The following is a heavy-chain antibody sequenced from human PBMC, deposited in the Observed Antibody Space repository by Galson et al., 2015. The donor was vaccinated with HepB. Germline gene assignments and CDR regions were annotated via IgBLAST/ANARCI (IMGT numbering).Heavy chain of an antibody. D-gene: IGHD5-24*01. Sequence: SVKVSCKASGGTFSSYTISWVRQAPGQGLEWMGRIIPILGMANYAQKFQGRVTITADKSTSTAYMELSSLRSEDTAVYYCARADGYNAGLDYWGQGTLVTVSS. CDR2: IIPILGMA. J-gene: IGHJ4*02. V-gene: IGHV1-69*02. CDR3: ARADGYNAGLDY. CDR1: GGTFSSYT.